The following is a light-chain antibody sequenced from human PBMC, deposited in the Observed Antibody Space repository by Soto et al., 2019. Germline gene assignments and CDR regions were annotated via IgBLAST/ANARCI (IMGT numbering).Light chain of an antibody. Sequence: QSVLTQPPSVSVAPGQRVTISCTGSSSNIGAGYDVRWYQQLPGTAPKLLIYGNSNRPSGVPDRFSGSKSGTSASLAITGLQAEDEADYYCQSYDSSLSGNVVFGGGTKLTVL. CDR1: SSNIGAGYD. CDR3: QSYDSSLSGNVV. J-gene: IGLJ2*01. V-gene: IGLV1-40*01. CDR2: GNS.